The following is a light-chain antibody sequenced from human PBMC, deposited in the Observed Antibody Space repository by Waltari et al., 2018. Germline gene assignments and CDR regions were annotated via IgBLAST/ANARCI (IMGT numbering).Light chain of an antibody. J-gene: IGLJ2*01. V-gene: IGLV1-44*01. CDR1: SSNIGSNT. CDR3: AAWDDSLNGVV. Sequence: QSVLTQPPSASGTPGQRVHISCSVSSSNIGSNTAIWYQQLPRTAPNLLIYSNNQRPSGVPDRFSGSKSGTSASLAISGLQSEDEADYYCAAWDDSLNGVVFGGGTKLTVL. CDR2: SNN.